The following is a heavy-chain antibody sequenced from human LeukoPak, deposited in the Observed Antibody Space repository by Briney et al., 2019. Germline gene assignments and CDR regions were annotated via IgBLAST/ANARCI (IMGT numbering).Heavy chain of an antibody. J-gene: IGHJ6*03. V-gene: IGHV3-33*06. Sequence: GGSLRLSCAASGFTFSSYGMHWVRQAPGKGLEWVAVIWYDGSNKYYADSVKGRFTISRDNSKNTLYLQMNSLRAEDTAVYCCAKGAARHYYYYYMDVWGKGTTVTVSS. CDR2: IWYDGSNK. CDR3: AKGAARHYYYYYMDV. D-gene: IGHD6-25*01. CDR1: GFTFSSYG.